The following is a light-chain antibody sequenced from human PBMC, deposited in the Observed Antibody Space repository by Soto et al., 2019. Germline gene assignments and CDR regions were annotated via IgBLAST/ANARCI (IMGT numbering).Light chain of an antibody. CDR2: DAS. Sequence: EIVMTQSPATLSVSPGERATLSCRASQSVSSNLAWYQQKPGQAPRLLIYDASTRATVIPARFSGSGSGTEFTLTISSLQSEDFAVYYCQQYGGSPITFGLGTRLEIK. V-gene: IGKV3-15*01. CDR3: QQYGGSPIT. J-gene: IGKJ5*01. CDR1: QSVSSN.